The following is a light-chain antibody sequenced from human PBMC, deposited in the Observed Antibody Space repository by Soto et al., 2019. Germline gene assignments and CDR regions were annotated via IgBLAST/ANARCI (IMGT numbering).Light chain of an antibody. CDR2: AAS. CDR1: QTISGF. Sequence: EIVLTRSPATLSLSPGDRATLSCRTSQTISGFIAWYQHRPDQAPRLLIYAASSRATGIPARFSGSGSGTDFTLTISSLEPEDSAVYYCQQRANWRPTWTVGQGTKVEIK. J-gene: IGKJ1*01. CDR3: QQRANWRPTWT. V-gene: IGKV3-11*01.